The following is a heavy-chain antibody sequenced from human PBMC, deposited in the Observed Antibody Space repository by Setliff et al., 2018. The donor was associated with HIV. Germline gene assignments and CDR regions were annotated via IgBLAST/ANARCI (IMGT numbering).Heavy chain of an antibody. CDR3: ARGYASGYDAYGY. Sequence: SETLSLTCAVYGGSFNGYSWTWIRQPPGKGLEWIGGINHSGSTNYNPSLKSRVTISVDTSKSQFSLNMNSVNAADTAVYYCARGYASGYDAYGYWGQGTLVTVSS. D-gene: IGHD5-12*01. CDR1: GGSFNGYS. CDR2: INHSGST. J-gene: IGHJ4*02. V-gene: IGHV4-34*01.